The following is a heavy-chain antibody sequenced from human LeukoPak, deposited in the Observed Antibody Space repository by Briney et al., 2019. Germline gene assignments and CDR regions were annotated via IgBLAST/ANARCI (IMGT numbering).Heavy chain of an antibody. CDR3: ARDRREWEHLGGTGFDP. J-gene: IGHJ5*02. CDR1: GYAFTSYD. D-gene: IGHD1-26*01. V-gene: IGHV1-8*01. Sequence: ASVKVSCKASGYAFTSYDINWVRQATGQGLEWMGWMNPNSGNTGYAQKFQGRVTMTTDTSTSTAYMELRSLRSDDTAVYYCARDRREWEHLGGTGFDPWGQGTLVTVSS. CDR2: MNPNSGNT.